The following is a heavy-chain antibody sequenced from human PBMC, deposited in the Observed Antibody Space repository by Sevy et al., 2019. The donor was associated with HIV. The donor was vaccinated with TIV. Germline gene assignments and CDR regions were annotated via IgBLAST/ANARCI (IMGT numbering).Heavy chain of an antibody. J-gene: IGHJ5*02. D-gene: IGHD4-4*01. CDR2: IWHDGSNK. V-gene: IGHV3-33*01. CDR1: GFTFNFHG. Sequence: GGSLRLSCAASGFTFNFHGMHWVRQAPGKGLEWVAFIWHDGSNKYMADSVKGRFTISRYNSKNTLFLQMNSLTVEDTAVYYCARETDNSARWLDPWGQGTLVTVSS. CDR3: ARETDNSARWLDP.